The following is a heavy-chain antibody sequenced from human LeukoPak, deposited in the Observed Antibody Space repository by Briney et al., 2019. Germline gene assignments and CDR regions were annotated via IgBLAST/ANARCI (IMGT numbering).Heavy chain of an antibody. V-gene: IGHV3-23*01. CDR1: GFTFSSYA. Sequence: PGGSLRLSCAASGFTFSSYAMSWVRQAPGRGLEWVSAISGSGGSTYYADSVKGRFTISRDNSKNTLYLQMNSLRAEDTAVYYCAKDWRHIVVVSSPGYFDYWGQGTLVTVSS. CDR3: AKDWRHIVVVSSPGYFDY. D-gene: IGHD2-21*01. CDR2: ISGSGGST. J-gene: IGHJ4*02.